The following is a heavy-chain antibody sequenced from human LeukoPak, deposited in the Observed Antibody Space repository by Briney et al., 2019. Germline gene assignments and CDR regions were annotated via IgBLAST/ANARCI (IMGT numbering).Heavy chain of an antibody. V-gene: IGHV4-61*02. CDR2: FYTSGST. CDR1: GGSISSGSYY. Sequence: PSRTLSLTCTVSGGSISSGSYYWSWIRQPAGQGLEWIGRFYTSGSTNYNPSLKSRVTISVDTSKNQFSLKLSSVTAADTAVYYCARLSTLGAGGYWGQGTLVTVSS. J-gene: IGHJ4*02. CDR3: ARLSTLGAGGY. D-gene: IGHD1-26*01.